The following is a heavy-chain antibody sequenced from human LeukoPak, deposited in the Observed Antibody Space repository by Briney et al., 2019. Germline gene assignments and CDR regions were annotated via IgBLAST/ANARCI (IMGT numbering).Heavy chain of an antibody. Sequence: ASVKVSCKAFEYTFTSYDINWMRQATGQGLEWMGWMNPNSGNTGYAQKFQGRVTMTRNTSISTAYMELSSLRSEDTAVYYCAREGRLYGSGSYGTYYFDYWGQGTLVTVSS. J-gene: IGHJ4*02. CDR1: EYTFTSYD. CDR2: MNPNSGNT. D-gene: IGHD3-10*01. V-gene: IGHV1-8*01. CDR3: AREGRLYGSGSYGTYYFDY.